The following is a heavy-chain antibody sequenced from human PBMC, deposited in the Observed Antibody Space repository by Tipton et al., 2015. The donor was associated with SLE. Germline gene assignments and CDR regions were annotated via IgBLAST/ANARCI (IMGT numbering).Heavy chain of an antibody. CDR3: ARRYGTSFDY. CDR2: IYYTGTT. CDR1: DGSITSYY. Sequence: TLSLTCSVSDGSITSYYWSWIRQPPGKGLEWIGHIYYTGTTYYTPSLKSRLTLSLDTSKNQFSLKMISVTAADTAVYYCARRYGTSFDYWDQGTLVTVSS. V-gene: IGHV4-59*08. J-gene: IGHJ4*02. D-gene: IGHD2-8*01.